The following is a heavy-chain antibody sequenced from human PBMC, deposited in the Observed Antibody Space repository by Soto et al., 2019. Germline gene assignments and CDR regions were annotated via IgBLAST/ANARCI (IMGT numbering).Heavy chain of an antibody. Sequence: SETLSLTCTVSGGSISSGGYYWSWIRQHPGKGLEWIGYIYYSGSTYYNPSLKGRVTISVDTSKNQFSLKLSSVTAADTAVYHCARAKTYYYDSSGYYLLDKWGQGTLVTVSS. CDR2: IYYSGST. J-gene: IGHJ4*02. D-gene: IGHD3-22*01. CDR3: ARAKTYYYDSSGYYLLDK. CDR1: GGSISSGGYY. V-gene: IGHV4-31*02.